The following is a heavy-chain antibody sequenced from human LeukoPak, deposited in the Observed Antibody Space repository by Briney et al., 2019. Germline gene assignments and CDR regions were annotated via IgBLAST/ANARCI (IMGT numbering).Heavy chain of an antibody. D-gene: IGHD6-13*01. CDR2: INTNTGNP. CDR3: ATVLKLAAAGAFDI. J-gene: IGHJ3*02. CDR1: GYTFTSYA. V-gene: IGHV7-4-1*02. Sequence: ASVKVSCKASGYTFTSYAMNWVRQAPGQGLEWMGWINTNTGNPTYAQGFTGRFVFSLDTSVSTAYLQISSLKAEDTAVYYCATVLKLAAAGAFDIWGQGTMVTVSS.